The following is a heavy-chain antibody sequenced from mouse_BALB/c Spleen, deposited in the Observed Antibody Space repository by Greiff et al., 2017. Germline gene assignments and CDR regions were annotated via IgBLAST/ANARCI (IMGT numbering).Heavy chain of an antibody. J-gene: IGHJ4*01. CDR3: TRWGGLYAMDY. Sequence: QVQLQQPGAELVRPGASVKLSCKASGYNFTSYWINWVKQRPGQGLEWIGNIYPSDSYTNYNQKFKDKATLTVDKSSSTAYMQLSSPTSEDSAVYYCTRWGGLYAMDYWGQGTSVTVSS. V-gene: IGHV1-69*02. D-gene: IGHD1-1*02. CDR2: IYPSDSYT. CDR1: GYNFTSYW.